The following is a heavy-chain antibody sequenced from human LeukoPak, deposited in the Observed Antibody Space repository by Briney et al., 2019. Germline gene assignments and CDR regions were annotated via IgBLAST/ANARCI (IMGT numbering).Heavy chain of an antibody. CDR1: GYTFTGYY. CDR3: ARDGHRRYYYNGSGYYRGDY. D-gene: IGHD3-22*01. Sequence: GASVKVSCKASGYTFTGYYMHWVRQAPGQGLEWMGWINPNSGGTNYALKLQGRITMTTDISTSTAYMELRSLRSDDTAVYYCARDGHRRYYYNGSGYYRGDYWGQGTLVTVSS. J-gene: IGHJ4*02. V-gene: IGHV1-2*02. CDR2: INPNSGGT.